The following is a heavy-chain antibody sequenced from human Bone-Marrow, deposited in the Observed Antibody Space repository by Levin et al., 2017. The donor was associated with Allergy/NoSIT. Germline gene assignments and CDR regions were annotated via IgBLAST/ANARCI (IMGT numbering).Heavy chain of an antibody. V-gene: IGHV2-70*11. D-gene: IGHD5-12*01. J-gene: IGHJ3*02. Sequence: SGPTLVKPTQTLTLTCTFSGFSLSTSGMCVSWIRQPPGKALEWLARIDWDDDKYYSTSLKTRRTISKDTSKNQVVLTMTNMDPVDTATYYCARTAQDLRLAAFDMWGQGTMVTVSS. CDR3: ARTAQDLRLAAFDM. CDR1: GFSLSTSGMC. CDR2: IDWDDDK.